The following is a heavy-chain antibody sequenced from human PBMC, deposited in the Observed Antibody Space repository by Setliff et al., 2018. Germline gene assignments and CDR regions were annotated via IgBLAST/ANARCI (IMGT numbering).Heavy chain of an antibody. V-gene: IGHV1-2*02. CDR3: ARQDILTGYYAFDY. Sequence: ASVKVSCKASGYTFTDYYMHWVRQAPGQGLEWMGWIYPNSGGTRFAQKFQGRVTLTRDTSISTAYMELSRLRSDDTAVYYCARQDILTGYYAFDYWGQGTLVTVSS. D-gene: IGHD3-9*01. CDR2: IYPNSGGT. J-gene: IGHJ4*02. CDR1: GYTFTDYY.